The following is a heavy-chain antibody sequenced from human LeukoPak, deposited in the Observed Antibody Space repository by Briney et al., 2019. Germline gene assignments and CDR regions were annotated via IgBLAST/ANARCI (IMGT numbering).Heavy chain of an antibody. CDR1: AGSISSVSYY. CDR2: VFTRETT. D-gene: IGHD6-19*01. V-gene: IGHV4-61*09. CDR3: ERASLAVYFDY. J-gene: IGHJ4*02. Sequence: SETLSLTCTVSAGSISSVSYYWNWIRQPGGKRLEWLGHVFTRETTNNNASLESRLTVSRHTARNQFSRYRSSVTTADTAMYLCERASLAVYFDYWGERTLVTASS.